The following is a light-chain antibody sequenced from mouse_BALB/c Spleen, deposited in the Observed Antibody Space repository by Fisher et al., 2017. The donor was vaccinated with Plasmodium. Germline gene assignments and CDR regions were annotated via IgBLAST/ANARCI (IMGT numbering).Light chain of an antibody. CDR2: KVS. CDR1: HSLVYSNGNTY. V-gene: IGKV1-110*01. CDR3: WQGTHLWT. Sequence: DIVLTQTPLSLPVSLGDQASISCRSSHSLVYSNGNTYLHWYLQKPGQSPKLLIYKVSNRFSGVPDRFSGSGSGKDLTLKISRVEAEDLGLYYCWQGTHLWTFGGGTKLEIK. J-gene: IGKJ1*01.